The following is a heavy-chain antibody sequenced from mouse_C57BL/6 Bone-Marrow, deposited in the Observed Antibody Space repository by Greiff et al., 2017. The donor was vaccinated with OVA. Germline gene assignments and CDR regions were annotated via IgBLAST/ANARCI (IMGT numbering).Heavy chain of an antibody. J-gene: IGHJ4*01. V-gene: IGHV5-12*01. Sequence: DVHLVESGGGLVQPGGSLKLSCAASGFTFSDFYMYWIRQTPEKRLEWVAYISNGGGSTYYPDTVKGRFTIYRDNAKNTLYLQMSRLKSEDTAMYYCARLDAMDYWGQGTSVTVSS. CDR2: ISNGGGST. CDR1: GFTFSDFY. CDR3: ARLDAMDY.